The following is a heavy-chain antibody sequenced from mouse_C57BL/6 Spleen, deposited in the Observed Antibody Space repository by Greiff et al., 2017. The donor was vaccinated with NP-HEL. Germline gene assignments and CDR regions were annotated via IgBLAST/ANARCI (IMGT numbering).Heavy chain of an antibody. CDR3: AGSSEGYFDV. CDR1: GYTFTDYY. Sequence: EVQLQQSGPELVKPGASVKISCKASGYTFTDYYMNWVKQSHGKSLEWIGDINPNNGGTSYNQKFKGKATLTVDKSSSTAYMELRSLTSEDSAVYYCAGSSEGYFDVWGTGTTVTVSS. CDR2: INPNNGGT. V-gene: IGHV1-26*01. D-gene: IGHD1-1*01. J-gene: IGHJ1*03.